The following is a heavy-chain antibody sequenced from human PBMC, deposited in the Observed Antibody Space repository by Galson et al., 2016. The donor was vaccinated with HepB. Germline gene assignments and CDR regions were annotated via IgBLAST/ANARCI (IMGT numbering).Heavy chain of an antibody. Sequence: PALVKPTQTLTLTCTLSGLSLNTRGAAVGWIRQPPGKSLEWLALIYGDDDKRYTPSLERRLTIIKDISKNQGVLTLTHMDPVDTATYYWGHQEGVRDFNYWGQGTLVTVSS. CDR3: GHQEGVRDFNY. CDR1: GLSLNTRGAA. D-gene: IGHD2-8*01. V-gene: IGHV2-5*02. J-gene: IGHJ4*02. CDR2: IYGDDDK.